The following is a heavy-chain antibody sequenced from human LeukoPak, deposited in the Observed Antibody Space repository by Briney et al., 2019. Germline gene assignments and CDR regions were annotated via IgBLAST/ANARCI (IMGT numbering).Heavy chain of an antibody. CDR3: ARASRRALDCGGDCYLNY. CDR2: IIPIFGTA. Sequence: SVKVSCKASGGTFSSYAISWVRQAPGQGLEWMGRIIPIFGTANYAQKFQGRVTITTDESTSIAYMELSSLRSEDTAVYYCARASRRALDCGGDCYLNYWGQGTLVTVSS. J-gene: IGHJ4*02. CDR1: GGTFSSYA. V-gene: IGHV1-69*05. D-gene: IGHD2-21*02.